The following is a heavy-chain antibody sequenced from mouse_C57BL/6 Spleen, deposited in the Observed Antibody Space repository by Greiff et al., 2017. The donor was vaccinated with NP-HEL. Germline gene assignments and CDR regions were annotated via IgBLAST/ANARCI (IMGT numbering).Heavy chain of an antibody. Sequence: EVKLMESGAELVRPGASVKLSCTASGFNIKDYYMHWVKQRPEQGLEWIGRIDPEDGDTEYAPKFQGKATMTADTSSNTAYLQLSSLTSEDTAVYYCTTPYYYGSSYYFDYWGQGTTLTVSS. CDR2: IDPEDGDT. D-gene: IGHD1-1*01. V-gene: IGHV14-1*01. CDR1: GFNIKDYY. J-gene: IGHJ2*01. CDR3: TTPYYYGSSYYFDY.